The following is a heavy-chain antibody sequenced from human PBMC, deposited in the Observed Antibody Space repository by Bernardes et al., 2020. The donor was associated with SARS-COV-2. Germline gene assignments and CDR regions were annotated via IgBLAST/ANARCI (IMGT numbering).Heavy chain of an antibody. Sequence: SETLSLTCAVSGGSISSGGYSWSWIRQPPGKGLEWIGYIYHSGSTYYNPSLKSRVTISVDRSKNQFSLKLSSVTAADTAVYYCARAKSGMDVWGQGTTVTVSS. J-gene: IGHJ6*02. CDR1: GGSISSGGYS. CDR2: IYHSGST. CDR3: ARAKSGMDV. V-gene: IGHV4-30-2*01.